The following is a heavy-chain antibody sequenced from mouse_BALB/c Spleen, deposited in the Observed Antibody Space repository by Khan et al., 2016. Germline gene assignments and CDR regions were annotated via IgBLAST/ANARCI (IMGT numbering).Heavy chain of an antibody. V-gene: IGHV4-1*02. CDR3: VRGAYYGWFIY. CDR2: INSDSSTI. D-gene: IGHD2-10*01. CDR1: GFDFSRYW. J-gene: IGHJ3*01. Sequence: EVTLLESGGDLVQPGGSLKLSCAASGFDFSRYWMNWVRQAPGKGLEWIGEINSDSSTINYAPSLTDKFIISRDNAKNPLYLQMNKVRSEDTAVYYWVRGAYYGWFIYWGQGTLVTVSA.